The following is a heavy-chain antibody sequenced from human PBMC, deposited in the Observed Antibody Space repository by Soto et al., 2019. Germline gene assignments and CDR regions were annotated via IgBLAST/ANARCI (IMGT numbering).Heavy chain of an antibody. Sequence: EVQLVESGGGLVQPGGSLRLSCEASGFTFRNYDMHWVRQGTGKGLEWVSGISAAGDPDYADSVEGRFTISRENAQHSFLLHMNSLRVGDTAGYYCARTDRDFYGVDVWGQGTTVIVSS. V-gene: IGHV3-13*05. CDR3: ARTDRDFYGVDV. CDR1: GFTFRNYD. CDR2: ISAAGDP. J-gene: IGHJ6*02.